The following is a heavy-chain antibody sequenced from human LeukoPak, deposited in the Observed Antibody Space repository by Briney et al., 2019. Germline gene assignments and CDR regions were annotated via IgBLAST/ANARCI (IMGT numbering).Heavy chain of an antibody. CDR1: GGSISSAGDY. V-gene: IGHV4-30-2*01. CDR2: IYHSGST. J-gene: IGHJ3*02. D-gene: IGHD3-22*01. CDR3: ARDRGDYYDSSGSDAFDI. Sequence: PSETLSLICTVSGGSISSAGDYWSWIRQPPGKGLEWIGYIYHSGSTNYNPSLKSRVTISVDKSKNQFSLKLSSVTAADTAVYYCARDRGDYYDSSGSDAFDIWGQGTMVTVSS.